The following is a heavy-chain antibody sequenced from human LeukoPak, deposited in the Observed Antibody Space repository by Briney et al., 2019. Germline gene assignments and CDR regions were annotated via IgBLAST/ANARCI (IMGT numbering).Heavy chain of an antibody. CDR1: GGSISSYY. J-gene: IGHJ5*02. CDR3: ARATVAPISFDP. CDR2: IYTSGST. Sequence: PSETLSLTCTVSGGSISSYYWSWIRQPPGKGLEWIGYIYTSGSTNYNPSLKSRVTISVDTSKNQYSLKLSSVTAADTAVYYCARATVAPISFDPWGQGTLVTVSS. D-gene: IGHD6-19*01. V-gene: IGHV4-4*09.